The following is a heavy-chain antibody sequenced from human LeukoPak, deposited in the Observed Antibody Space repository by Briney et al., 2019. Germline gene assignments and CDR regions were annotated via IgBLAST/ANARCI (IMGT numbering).Heavy chain of an antibody. CDR2: IIPVFGTT. V-gene: IGHV1-69*13. J-gene: IGHJ4*02. D-gene: IGHD1-1*01. Sequence: ASVKVSCKASGGTFSSYALSWVRQAPGQGLEWMGRIIPVFGTTTYAQKFQGRVTITADESTTTAYMELRRLTSEDTAMYYCARGLGTRWFFDYWGEGTLSPSPQ. CDR3: ARGLGTRWFFDY. CDR1: GGTFSSYA.